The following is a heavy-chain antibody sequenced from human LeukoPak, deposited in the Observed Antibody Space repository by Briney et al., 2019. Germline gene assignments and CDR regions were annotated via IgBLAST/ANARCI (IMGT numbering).Heavy chain of an antibody. Sequence: PSETLSLTCTVSGYSITSGYFWGWIRQPPGKGLEWIGNIYHTGSTWYNPSLKSLVTISVDTSKNQFSLKLSSVTAADTAVYYCAREHYDSSGYSDAFDIWGQGTMVTVSS. J-gene: IGHJ3*02. D-gene: IGHD3-22*01. CDR3: AREHYDSSGYSDAFDI. CDR2: IYHTGST. CDR1: GYSITSGYF. V-gene: IGHV4-38-2*02.